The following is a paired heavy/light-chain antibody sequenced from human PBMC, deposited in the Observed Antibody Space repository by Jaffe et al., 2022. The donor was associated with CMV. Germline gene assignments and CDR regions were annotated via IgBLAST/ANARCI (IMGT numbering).Heavy chain of an antibody. J-gene: IGHJ4*02. Sequence: QVQLVESGGGLVKPGGSLRLSCVGSGFTFSDHYMSWIRQTPGKSLEWVSYISPTSNYILYADSVKGRFTVSRDNAKNSLYLQMNSLRVEDTAIYYCARGSSLSGLDKWGQGNLVSVSS. CDR2: ISPTSNYI. D-gene: IGHD2-2*01. V-gene: IGHV3-11*06. CDR1: GFTFSDHY. CDR3: ARGSSLSGLDK.
Light chain of an antibody. J-gene: IGKJ3*01. Sequence: NVLTQSPGTLSLSPGERATLSCRASQSVGSSYLAWYQQKPGQAPRLLIYGTSSRAAGISDRFSGGGSGTDFTLTISRLEPEDFAVYYCQQYSNSRFTFGPGTKVDLK. V-gene: IGKV3-20*01. CDR2: GTS. CDR3: QQYSNSRFT. CDR1: QSVGSSY.